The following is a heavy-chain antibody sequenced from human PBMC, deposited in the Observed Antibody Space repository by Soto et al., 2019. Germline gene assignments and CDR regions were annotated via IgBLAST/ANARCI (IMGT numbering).Heavy chain of an antibody. CDR2: ISYDGSNK. D-gene: IGHD2-21*02. Sequence: GSLRLSCAASGXTFSTYGMHWVRQDPGKGLEWVAVISYDGSNKYYADSVKGRFTISRDNSKNTLYLQMNSMRAEDTAVYYCAKGGHIVVVTPFDYWGQGTLGTVSS. CDR1: GXTFSTYG. CDR3: AKGGHIVVVTPFDY. J-gene: IGHJ4*02. V-gene: IGHV3-30*18.